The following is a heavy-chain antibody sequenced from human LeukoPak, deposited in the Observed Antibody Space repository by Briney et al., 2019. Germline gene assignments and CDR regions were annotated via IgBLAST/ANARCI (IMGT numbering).Heavy chain of an antibody. J-gene: IGHJ3*02. CDR1: GGTFSSYA. D-gene: IGHD5-24*01. Sequence: ASVKVSCKASGGTFSSYAISWVRQAPGQGLEWMGGIIPIFGTANYAQKFQGRVTITADESTSTAYMELSSLRSEDTAVYYCARERTGRDGTGAFDIWGQGTMVTVSS. CDR3: ARERTGRDGTGAFDI. CDR2: IIPIFGTA. V-gene: IGHV1-69*13.